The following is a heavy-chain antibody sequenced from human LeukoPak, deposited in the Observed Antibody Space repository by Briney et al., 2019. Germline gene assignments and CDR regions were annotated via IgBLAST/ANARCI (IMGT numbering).Heavy chain of an antibody. J-gene: IGHJ4*02. D-gene: IGHD3-22*01. CDR1: GYTFAGYY. CDR2: INPNSGGT. Sequence: ASVKVSCKASGYTFAGYYMHWVRQAPGQGLEWMGGINPNSGGTNYAQKFQGRVTMTRDTSISTAYMELSRLRSDDTAVYYCARVTAMVKATMIVVSRGLGYWGQGTLVTVSS. CDR3: ARVTAMVKATMIVVSRGLGY. V-gene: IGHV1-2*02.